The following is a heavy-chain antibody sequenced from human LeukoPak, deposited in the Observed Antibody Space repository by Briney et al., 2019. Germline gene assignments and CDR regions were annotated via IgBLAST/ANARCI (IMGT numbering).Heavy chain of an antibody. D-gene: IGHD3-3*01. Sequence: GASVKVSCKASGGTFSNSAISWVRQAPGQGLEWMGGIIPIFGTANYAQMFQGRVTITTDESTYIAYMELSSLRSGDTAVYYCATRRLPDFWSGREAFDIWGQGTMVTVSS. CDR1: GGTFSNSA. CDR2: IIPIFGTA. V-gene: IGHV1-69*05. CDR3: ATRRLPDFWSGREAFDI. J-gene: IGHJ3*02.